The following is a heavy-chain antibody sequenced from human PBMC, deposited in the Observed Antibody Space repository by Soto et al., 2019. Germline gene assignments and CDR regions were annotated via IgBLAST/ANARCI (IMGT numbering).Heavy chain of an antibody. V-gene: IGHV4-30-2*01. Sequence: SETLSLTCAVSGGSISSGGYSWSWIRQPPGKGLEWIGYIYHSGSTYYNPSLKSRVTISVDRSKNQFSLKLSSVTAADTAVYYCARDGSLGAYGMDVWGQGTTVTVSS. D-gene: IGHD1-26*01. CDR3: ARDGSLGAYGMDV. CDR2: IYHSGST. J-gene: IGHJ6*02. CDR1: GGSISSGGYS.